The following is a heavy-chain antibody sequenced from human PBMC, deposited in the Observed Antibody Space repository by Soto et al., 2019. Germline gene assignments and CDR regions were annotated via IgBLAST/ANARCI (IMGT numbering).Heavy chain of an antibody. CDR2: IDWDDDK. CDR3: ARIPFPGCIAAADSDY. J-gene: IGHJ4*02. D-gene: IGHD6-13*01. V-gene: IGHV2-70*01. Sequence: SGPTLVNPTQTLTLTCTFSGFSLSTSGMCVSWIRQPPGKALEWLALIDWDDDKYYSTSLKTRLTISKDTSKNQVVLTMTNMDPVDTATYYCARIPFPGCIAAADSDYWGQGTLVTVPP. CDR1: GFSLSTSGMC.